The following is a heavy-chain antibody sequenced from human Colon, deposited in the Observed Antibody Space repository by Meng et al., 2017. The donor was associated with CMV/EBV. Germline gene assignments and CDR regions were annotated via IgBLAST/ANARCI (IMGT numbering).Heavy chain of an antibody. CDR1: GGSISPYC. CDR3: ARASAWREDYFAY. D-gene: IGHD1-26*01. J-gene: IGHJ4*02. Sequence: QAPGPGPVTPSGTLSLSCTVHGGSISPYCWSWIRESAAKGLGGIGRIYTSGTTTYNPSLESRVTMSVATSKNQFSLRVTSVTAADTAVYYCARASAWREDYFAYWGQGTLVTVSS. V-gene: IGHV4-4*07. CDR2: IYTSGTT.